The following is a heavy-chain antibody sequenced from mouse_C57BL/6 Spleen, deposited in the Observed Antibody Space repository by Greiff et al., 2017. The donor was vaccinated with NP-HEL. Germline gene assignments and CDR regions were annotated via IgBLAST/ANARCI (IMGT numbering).Heavy chain of an antibody. CDR3: AIYYSNLYYYAMDY. D-gene: IGHD2-5*01. Sequence: VKLVESGPELVKPGASVKISCKASGYAFSSSWMNWVKQRPGKGLEWIGRIYPGDGDTNYNGKFKGKATLTADKSSSTAYMQLSSLTSEDSAVYFCAIYYSNLYYYAMDYWGQGTSGTVSS. CDR1: GYAFSSSW. V-gene: IGHV1-82*01. CDR2: IYPGDGDT. J-gene: IGHJ4*01.